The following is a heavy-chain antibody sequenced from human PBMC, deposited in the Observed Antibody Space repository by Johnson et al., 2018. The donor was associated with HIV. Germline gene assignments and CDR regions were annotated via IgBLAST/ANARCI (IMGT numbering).Heavy chain of an antibody. Sequence: VQLVESGGGLVQPGRSLRLSCAASGFTFDDYAMHWVRQAPGKGLEWVSGISWNSGSIGYADSVKGRFTISRDNAKNSLYVQMNSLRAGDTALYYCARGSSSSLIDAFDIWGQGTMVTVSS. CDR2: ISWNSGSI. CDR3: ARGSSSSLIDAFDI. CDR1: GFTFDDYA. V-gene: IGHV3-9*01. D-gene: IGHD6-6*01. J-gene: IGHJ3*02.